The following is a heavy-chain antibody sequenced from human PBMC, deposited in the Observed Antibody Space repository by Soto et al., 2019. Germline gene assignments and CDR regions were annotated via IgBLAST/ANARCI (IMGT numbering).Heavy chain of an antibody. CDR2: IKQDGSEK. CDR1: EFTFSSYW. Sequence: PGGSLRLSCAASEFTFSSYWMSWVRQAPGKGLEWVANIKQDGSEKYYVDSVKGRFTISRDNAKNSLYLQMNSLRAEDMAGDYCARDGQTLLDYWGKRTLVNDS. J-gene: IGHJ4*02. CDR3: ARDGQTLLDY. D-gene: IGHD1-26*01. V-gene: IGHV3-7*03.